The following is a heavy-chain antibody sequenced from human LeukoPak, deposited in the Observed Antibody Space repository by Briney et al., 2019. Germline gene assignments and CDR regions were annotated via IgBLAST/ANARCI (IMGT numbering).Heavy chain of an antibody. Sequence: ASVTVSCKASVYTFTTYGITWVRQAPGQGLEWMGWISAYNGNTNYAQRFQGRVTMTTDTSASTAYMELRSLRSDDMAVYYCARDLIAVRPGWFDPWGQGTLVTVSS. CDR1: VYTFTTYG. J-gene: IGHJ5*02. D-gene: IGHD6-6*01. CDR2: ISAYNGNT. V-gene: IGHV1-18*03. CDR3: ARDLIAVRPGWFDP.